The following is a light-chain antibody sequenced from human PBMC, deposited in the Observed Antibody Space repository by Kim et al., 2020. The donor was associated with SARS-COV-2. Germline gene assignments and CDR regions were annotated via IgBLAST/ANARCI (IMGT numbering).Light chain of an antibody. CDR1: RLRKFP. V-gene: IGLV3-19*01. Sequence: ALRQTVRITCQGDRLRKFPASWYQQRPGQAPILVMHDKNNVRPSGVPDRFSGSNSGNTAFLTITGALVEDEATYYCGSRDSSGPGVFGGGTQLTVL. CDR2: DKN. CDR3: GSRDSSGPGV. J-gene: IGLJ7*01.